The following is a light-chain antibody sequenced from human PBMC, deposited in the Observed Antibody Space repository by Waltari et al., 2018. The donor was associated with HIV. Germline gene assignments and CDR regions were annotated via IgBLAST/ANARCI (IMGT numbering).Light chain of an antibody. CDR1: SGSIASHY. Sequence: NFMLTQPHSVSESPGKTVPISCTRSSGSIASHYVQWYQQRPGSAPTTVISDDNQSTSGVPDRFSGSIDTSSNSASLSISGLKTEDEADYYCQSYDSSNVVFGGGTKLTVL. CDR2: DDN. V-gene: IGLV6-57*03. J-gene: IGLJ2*01. CDR3: QSYDSSNVV.